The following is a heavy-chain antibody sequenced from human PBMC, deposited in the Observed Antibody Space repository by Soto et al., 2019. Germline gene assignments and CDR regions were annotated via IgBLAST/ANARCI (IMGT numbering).Heavy chain of an antibody. D-gene: IGHD4-17*01. V-gene: IGHV1-18*01. CDR1: GYTFTSYG. CDR2: ISAYNGNT. Sequence: QVQLVQSGAEVKKPGASVKVSCKASGYTFTSYGISWVRQAPGQGLEWMGWISAYNGNTNYAQKLQGRVTMTEDTTTSTAYMELRSLRSDDTAGYYCAREPTTVTSWDVYFDYWGQGTLVTVSS. CDR3: AREPTTVTSWDVYFDY. J-gene: IGHJ4*02.